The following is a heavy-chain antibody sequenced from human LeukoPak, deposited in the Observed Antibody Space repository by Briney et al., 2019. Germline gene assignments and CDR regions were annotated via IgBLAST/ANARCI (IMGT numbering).Heavy chain of an antibody. D-gene: IGHD5-24*01. Sequence: SETLSLTCAVYGGSLSGYYWTWIRQPPGKGLEWIGEIKQSERTNYNPSLKSRVTISIDTSKDQFSLKLTSVTAADTAVYYCAREGLKNVHNPLGYWGQGTLVTVPS. V-gene: IGHV4-34*01. J-gene: IGHJ4*02. CDR1: GGSLSGYY. CDR2: IKQSERT. CDR3: AREGLKNVHNPLGY.